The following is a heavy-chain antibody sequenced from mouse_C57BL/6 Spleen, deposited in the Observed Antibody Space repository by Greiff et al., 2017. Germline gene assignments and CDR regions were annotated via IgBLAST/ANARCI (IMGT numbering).Heavy chain of an antibody. CDR1: GFTFSDYY. Sequence: EVMLVESEGGLVQPGSSMKLSCTASGFTFSDYYMAWVRQVPEKGLEWVANINYDGSSTYYLDSLKSRFIISRDNAKNILYLQMSSLKSEDTATYYCARTAGTYYYAMDYWGQGTSVTVSS. CDR3: ARTAGTYYYAMDY. J-gene: IGHJ4*01. D-gene: IGHD1-2*01. V-gene: IGHV5-16*01. CDR2: INYDGSST.